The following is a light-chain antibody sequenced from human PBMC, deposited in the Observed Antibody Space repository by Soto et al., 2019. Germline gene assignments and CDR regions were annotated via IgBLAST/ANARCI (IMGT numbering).Light chain of an antibody. CDR3: QQFNSYPIT. Sequence: AIQLTQSPSSLSASVGDRVTITCRASQGISSALAWYQQKPGKAPRLLIYDASSLESGVPSRFSGSGSGTDFTLTISSLQPEDFATYYCQQFNSYPITFGQGTRLEIK. V-gene: IGKV1-13*02. J-gene: IGKJ5*01. CDR1: QGISSA. CDR2: DAS.